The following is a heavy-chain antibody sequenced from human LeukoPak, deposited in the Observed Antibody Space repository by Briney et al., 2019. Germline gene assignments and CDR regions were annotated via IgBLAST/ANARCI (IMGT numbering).Heavy chain of an antibody. D-gene: IGHD3-22*01. CDR1: GGSFSSYA. Sequence: SVKVSCKASGGSFSSYAISWVRQAPGQGLEWMGRIIPIIGIANYAQKFQGSVTITADKSTSTDYMELSSLRSEDTAVYYCARDWYDSSGYYSFDYWGQGTLVTVSS. J-gene: IGHJ4*02. CDR2: IIPIIGIA. CDR3: ARDWYDSSGYYSFDY. V-gene: IGHV1-69*04.